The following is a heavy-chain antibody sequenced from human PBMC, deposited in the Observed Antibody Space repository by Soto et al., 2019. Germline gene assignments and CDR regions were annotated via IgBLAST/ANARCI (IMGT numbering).Heavy chain of an antibody. V-gene: IGHV3-23*01. J-gene: IGHJ4*02. CDR1: GFTFSSYS. D-gene: IGHD1-1*01. Sequence: GGSLRLSCAASGFTFSSYSMSWVRQAPGKGLEWVSGFRSGGDDDTTYYADSVRGRFTISRDNSKNTLFLQMNNLRVEDTAVYYCARGGLEPFDYWGQGALVTVSS. CDR2: FRSGGDDDTT. CDR3: ARGGLEPFDY.